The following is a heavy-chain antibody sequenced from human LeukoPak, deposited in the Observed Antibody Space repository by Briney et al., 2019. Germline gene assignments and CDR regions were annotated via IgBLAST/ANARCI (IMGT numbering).Heavy chain of an antibody. CDR1: GFTFSDYY. Sequence: PGGSLRLSCAASGFTFSDYYMSWIRQAPGKGLEWVSYISSSGSTIYYADSVKGRFTIPRDNAKNSLYLQMNSLRAEDTAVYYCARDVPRYYYDSSGYHRFDYWGQGTLVTVSS. D-gene: IGHD3-22*01. CDR2: ISSSGSTI. CDR3: ARDVPRYYYDSSGYHRFDY. V-gene: IGHV3-11*01. J-gene: IGHJ4*02.